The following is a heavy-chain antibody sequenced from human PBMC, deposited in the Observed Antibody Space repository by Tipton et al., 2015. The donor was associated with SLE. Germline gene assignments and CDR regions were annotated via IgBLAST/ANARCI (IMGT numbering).Heavy chain of an antibody. CDR1: GGSISSYY. J-gene: IGHJ4*02. Sequence: TLSLTCTVSGGSISSYYWSWIRQPPGKGLEWIGYIYYSGSTNYNPSLKSRVTISVDTSKNQFSLKLSSVAAADTAVYYCARPSIAAAGFDYWGQGTLVTVSS. CDR2: IYYSGST. D-gene: IGHD6-13*01. CDR3: ARPSIAAAGFDY. V-gene: IGHV4-59*08.